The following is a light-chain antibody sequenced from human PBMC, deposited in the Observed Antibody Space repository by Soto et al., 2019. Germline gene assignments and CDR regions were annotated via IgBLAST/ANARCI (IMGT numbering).Light chain of an antibody. V-gene: IGLV1-47*02. J-gene: IGLJ1*01. CDR1: MSNIGGNA. CDR3: VAWDDSLAGYV. CDR2: SND. Sequence: QSVLSQSPSVSETPGQKITISCSVGMSNIGGNAVYWYQQVPGSAPRLVIHSNDQRPFGVPDRFSGSRSGTSASLAVSGLRSEDEADYYCVAWDDSLAGYVFGTGTKVNVL.